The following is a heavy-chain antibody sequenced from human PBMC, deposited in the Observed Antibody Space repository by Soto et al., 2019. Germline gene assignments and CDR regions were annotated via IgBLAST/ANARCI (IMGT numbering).Heavy chain of an antibody. CDR1: GYSFTSYW. CDR2: IYPGDSDT. J-gene: IGHJ5*02. V-gene: IGHV5-51*01. Sequence: GESLKISCTGVGYSFTSYWIGWVRQMPGKGLEWMGIIYPGDSDTRYSPSFQGQVTISADKSITTTYLQWSSLKASDTAMYYCARGYCTTTICDPWFDPWGQGTLVTVSS. D-gene: IGHD2-2*01. CDR3: ARGYCTTTICDPWFDP.